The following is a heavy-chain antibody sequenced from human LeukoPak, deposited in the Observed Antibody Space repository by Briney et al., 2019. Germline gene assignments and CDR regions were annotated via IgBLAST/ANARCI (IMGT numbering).Heavy chain of an antibody. J-gene: IGHJ4*02. V-gene: IGHV4-61*01. CDR1: GGSVRSGSYY. CDR2: IYYSGST. D-gene: IGHD3-10*01. CDR3: ARSDKGYYGSGSRTFDY. Sequence: SETLSLTCTVSGGSVRSGSYYWSWIRHPPGKGLEWIGYIYYSGSTNYNPSLKSRVTISVDTSKNQFSPKLSSVTAADTAVYYCARSDKGYYGSGSRTFDYWGQGTLVTVSS.